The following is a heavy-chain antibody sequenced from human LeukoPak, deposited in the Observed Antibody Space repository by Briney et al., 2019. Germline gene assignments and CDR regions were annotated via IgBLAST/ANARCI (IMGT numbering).Heavy chain of an antibody. Sequence: ASVKVSCKASGYTFTGYYMHWVRQAPGQGLEWMGWINPKTGGTSYAQKFQGRVTMTRDTSISTVNMELSRLTSDDTAVYYCARATAENDHWCRGTLVTVSS. CDR2: INPKTGGT. CDR1: GYTFTGYY. V-gene: IGHV1-2*02. J-gene: IGHJ4*02. D-gene: IGHD1-14*01. CDR3: ARATAENDH.